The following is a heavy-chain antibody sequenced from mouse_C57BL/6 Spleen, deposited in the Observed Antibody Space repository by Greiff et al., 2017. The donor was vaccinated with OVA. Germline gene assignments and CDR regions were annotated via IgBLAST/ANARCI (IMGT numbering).Heavy chain of an antibody. CDR3: ARREDDYDVGYFDY. V-gene: IGHV1-26*01. CDR1: GYTFTDYY. J-gene: IGHJ2*01. CDR2: INPNNGGT. D-gene: IGHD2-4*01. Sequence: VQLKHSGPELVKPGASVKISCKASGYTFTDYYMNWVKQSHGKSLEWIGDINPNNGGTSYNQKFKGKATLTVDKSSSTAYMELRSLTSEDSAVYYCARREDDYDVGYFDYWGQGTTLTVSS.